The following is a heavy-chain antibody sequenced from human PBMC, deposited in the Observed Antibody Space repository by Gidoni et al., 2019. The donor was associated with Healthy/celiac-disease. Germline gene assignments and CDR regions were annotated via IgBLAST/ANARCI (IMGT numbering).Heavy chain of an antibody. J-gene: IGHJ4*02. Sequence: EVQLVESGGGLVQPGRSLRLSCAGSGFSFTDHHAMVWVRQPPGKGLEWVSGIDWSTGDIAYADSVKGRFTISRDNAKNSLFLHMNTLRTADTALYYCAKGFATGRGPIDYWGQGTLVTVSS. V-gene: IGHV3-9*01. CDR1: GFSFTDHHA. CDR3: AKGFATGRGPIDY. CDR2: IDWSTGDI. D-gene: IGHD1-1*01.